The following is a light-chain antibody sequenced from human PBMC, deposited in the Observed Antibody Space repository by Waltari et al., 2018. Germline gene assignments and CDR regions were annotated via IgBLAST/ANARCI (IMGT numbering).Light chain of an antibody. Sequence: QSALTQPASVSGSPGQSITISCTGTSSDVGSYHLVSWYQQHPGKAPKLMIYEGSKRPSGVSNRFSGSKSGNTASLTISGLQAEDEADYYCCSYAGSSTFRVVFGGGTKLTVL. CDR1: SSDVGSYHL. CDR2: EGS. CDR3: CSYAGSSTFRVV. J-gene: IGLJ2*01. V-gene: IGLV2-23*03.